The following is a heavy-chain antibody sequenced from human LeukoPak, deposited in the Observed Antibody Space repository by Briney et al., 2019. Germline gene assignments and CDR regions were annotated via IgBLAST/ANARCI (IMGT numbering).Heavy chain of an antibody. V-gene: IGHV1-69*04. D-gene: IGHD2/OR15-2a*01. Sequence: ASVKVSCKASGYTFTRYGISWVRQAPGQGLEWMGRIIPILGIANYAQKFQGRVTITADKSTSTAYMELSSLRSEDTAVYYCARDSTPMTTFLEYFRHWGQGTLVTVSS. CDR3: ARDSTPMTTFLEYFRH. CDR2: IIPILGIA. CDR1: GYTFTRYG. J-gene: IGHJ1*01.